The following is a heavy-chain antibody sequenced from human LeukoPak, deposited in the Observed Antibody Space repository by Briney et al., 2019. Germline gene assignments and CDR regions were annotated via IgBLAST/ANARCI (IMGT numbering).Heavy chain of an antibody. CDR3: ARVSGPGMNEYFHL. CDR1: GFAFSEAW. Sequence: GGSLRLSCAASGFAFSEAWMHWVRQAPGKGLVWVSRINNDGSTTRYADSVKGRFTISRDNAKNTLYLQMNSLRAEDTAVYYCARVSGPGMNEYFHLWGQGTLVTVSS. D-gene: IGHD3-10*01. CDR2: INNDGSTT. V-gene: IGHV3-74*01. J-gene: IGHJ1*01.